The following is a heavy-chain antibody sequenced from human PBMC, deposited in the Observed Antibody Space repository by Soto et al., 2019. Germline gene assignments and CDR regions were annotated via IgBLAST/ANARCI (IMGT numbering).Heavy chain of an antibody. J-gene: IGHJ6*02. CDR1: GYTFTSYG. D-gene: IGHD1-26*01. CDR3: TRGPGGMWELQTYYYGMDV. Sequence: QVQLVQSGAEVKKPGASVKVSCKASGYTFTSYGFSWVRQAPGQGLGGRGGISAYNGNTNYAQKLQGRVTMTTDTSTSTAYMELRSLRSDDTAVYYCTRGPGGMWELQTYYYGMDVWGQGTTVTVSS. CDR2: ISAYNGNT. V-gene: IGHV1-18*01.